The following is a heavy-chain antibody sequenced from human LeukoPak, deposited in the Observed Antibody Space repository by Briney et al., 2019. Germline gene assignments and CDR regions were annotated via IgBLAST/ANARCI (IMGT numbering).Heavy chain of an antibody. CDR2: ISGSGGST. V-gene: IGHV3-23*01. CDR3: AKLPSYYDSSGYYDY. Sequence: PGGSLRLSCAASGFTFSSYAMSWVRQAPGKGLEWVSAISGSGGSTYYADSVKGRFTISRDNSQNTLYLQMNSLRAEDTAVYYCAKLPSYYDSSGYYDYWGQGTLVTVSS. CDR1: GFTFSSYA. D-gene: IGHD3-22*01. J-gene: IGHJ4*02.